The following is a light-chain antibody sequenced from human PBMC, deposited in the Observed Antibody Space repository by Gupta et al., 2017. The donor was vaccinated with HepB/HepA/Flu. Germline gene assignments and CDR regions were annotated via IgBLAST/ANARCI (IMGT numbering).Light chain of an antibody. CDR3: QQYGRSPLS. CDR2: GAS. Sequence: EIVLTQSPGTLSLSPGDRATLSCRASQSVSINYLAWYQQRPGQAPRLLIYGASRRATGIPDRFSGSGSGTDFILTISRLEPEDFVVYYCQQYGRSPLSFGPGTKADV. V-gene: IGKV3-20*01. J-gene: IGKJ3*01. CDR1: QSVSINY.